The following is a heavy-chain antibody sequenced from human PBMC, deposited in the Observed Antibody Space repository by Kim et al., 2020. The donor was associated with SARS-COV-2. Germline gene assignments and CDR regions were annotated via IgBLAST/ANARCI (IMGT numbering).Heavy chain of an antibody. J-gene: IGHJ5*02. CDR1: GYTFTGYY. CDR2: INPNSGGT. Sequence: ASVKVSCKASGYTFTGYYMHWVRQAPGQGLEWMGRINPNSGGTNYAQKFQGRVTMTRDTSISTAYMELSRLRSDDTAVYYCARDYYGSGSYYSADPWGQGTLVTVSS. V-gene: IGHV1-2*06. D-gene: IGHD3-10*01. CDR3: ARDYYGSGSYYSADP.